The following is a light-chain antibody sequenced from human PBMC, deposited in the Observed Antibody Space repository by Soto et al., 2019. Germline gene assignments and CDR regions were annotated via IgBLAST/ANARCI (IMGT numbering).Light chain of an antibody. V-gene: IGLV2-14*01. CDR1: SNDVGGYNY. CDR3: TSYTSVSTVV. CDR2: DVT. J-gene: IGLJ3*02. Sequence: QSVLTQPASVSGSPGQSITISCTGTSNDVGGYNYVSWYQQHPGKAPKLLIYDVTTRPSGVSSRFSGSKSGNTASLTISGLQTEDEAEYYCTSYTSVSTVVFGGRTKLTVL.